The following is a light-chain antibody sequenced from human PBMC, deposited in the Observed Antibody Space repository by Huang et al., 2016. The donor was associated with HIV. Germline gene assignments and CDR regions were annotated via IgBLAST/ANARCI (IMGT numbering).Light chain of an antibody. CDR2: GAS. CDR3: QQYNNWPPMYT. J-gene: IGKJ2*01. CDR1: QSVSSN. V-gene: IGKV3-15*01. Sequence: EIVMTQSPANLSVSPGERATLSCRAGQSVSSNLAWYQQKPGQAPRLLIYGASTRATGIPARFSGSGSGTEFTLTISSLQSEDFAVYYCQQYNNWPPMYTFGQGTKLEIK.